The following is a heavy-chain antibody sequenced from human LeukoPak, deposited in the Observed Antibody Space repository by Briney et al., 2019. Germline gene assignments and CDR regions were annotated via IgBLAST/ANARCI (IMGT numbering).Heavy chain of an antibody. D-gene: IGHD4-17*01. CDR2: ISSSSSYI. CDR3: AKDAMTTVTTWADY. J-gene: IGHJ4*02. CDR1: GFTFSSYS. V-gene: IGHV3-21*04. Sequence: PGGSLRLSCAASGFTFSSYSMNWVRQAPGKGLEWVSSISSSSSYIYYADSVKGRFTISRDNAKNSLYLQMNSLRAEDTALYYCAKDAMTTVTTWADYWGQGTLVTVSS.